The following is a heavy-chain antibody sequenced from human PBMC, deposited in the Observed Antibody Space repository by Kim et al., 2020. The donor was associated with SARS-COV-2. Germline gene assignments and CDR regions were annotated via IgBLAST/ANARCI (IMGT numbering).Heavy chain of an antibody. Sequence: AVSWQSRLTINPDTSKNQFSLQRNSVTPEDTAVYYCARGVAGGRADYFDYWGQGTLVTVSS. V-gene: IGHV6-1*01. J-gene: IGHJ4*02. CDR3: ARGVAGGRADYFDY. D-gene: IGHD3-10*01.